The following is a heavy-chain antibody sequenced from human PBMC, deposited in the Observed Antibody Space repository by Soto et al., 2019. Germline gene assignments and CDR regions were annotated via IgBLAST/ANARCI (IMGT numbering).Heavy chain of an antibody. CDR3: ARGFSFYGDYGMSSDY. CDR2: IIPIFGTA. J-gene: IGHJ4*02. CDR1: GGTFSSYA. Sequence: ASVKVSCKASGGTFSSYAISWVRQAPGQGLEWMGGIIPIFGTANYAQKFQGRVTITADESTSTAYMELSSLRSEDTAVYYCARGFSFYGDYGMSSDYWGQGTLVTVSS. V-gene: IGHV1-69*13. D-gene: IGHD4-17*01.